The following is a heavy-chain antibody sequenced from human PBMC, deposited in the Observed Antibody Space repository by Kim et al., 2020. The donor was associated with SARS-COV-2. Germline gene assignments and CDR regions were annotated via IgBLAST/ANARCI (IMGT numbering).Heavy chain of an antibody. Sequence: KGRFTISRDNSKNTVYLQMSSLRTEDTAVYYCAKGRGEYCSGSSCSGDVWGQGTTVTVSS. D-gene: IGHD2-15*01. J-gene: IGHJ6*02. CDR3: AKGRGEYCSGSSCSGDV. V-gene: IGHV3-23*01.